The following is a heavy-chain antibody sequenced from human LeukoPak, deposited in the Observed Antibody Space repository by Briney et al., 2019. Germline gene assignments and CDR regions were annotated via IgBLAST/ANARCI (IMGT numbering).Heavy chain of an antibody. J-gene: IGHJ6*02. CDR3: ARYGGYSSSWYVPYYYYGMDV. V-gene: IGHV4-61*08. Sequence: PSQTLSLTCTVSGGSISSGDYYWSWIRQPPGKGLEWIGYIYYSGSTNYNPSLKSRVTISVDTSKNQFSLKLSSVTAADTAVYYCARYGGYSSSWYVPYYYYGMDVWGQGTTVTVSS. CDR2: IYYSGST. CDR1: GGSISSGDYY. D-gene: IGHD6-13*01.